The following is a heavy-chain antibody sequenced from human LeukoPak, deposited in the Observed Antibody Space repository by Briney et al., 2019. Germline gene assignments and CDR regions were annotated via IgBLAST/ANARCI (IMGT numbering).Heavy chain of an antibody. CDR3: ARAPECTGGSCYYFDY. CDR1: GFTFSSYW. J-gene: IGHJ4*02. CDR2: INSDGSST. V-gene: IGHV3-74*01. Sequence: GGSLRLSCAASGFTFSSYWMHWVRQAPGKGLVWVSRINSDGSSTSYADSVKGRFTISRDNAKNTLYLQMNSLRAEDTAVYYCARAPECTGGSCYYFDYWGQGTLVTVSS. D-gene: IGHD2-15*01.